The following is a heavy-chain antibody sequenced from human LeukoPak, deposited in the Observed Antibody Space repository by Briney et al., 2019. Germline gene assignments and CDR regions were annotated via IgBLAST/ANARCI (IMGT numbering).Heavy chain of an antibody. J-gene: IGHJ4*02. V-gene: IGHV3-21*01. CDR3: ARFCVPEEHNPAWYEAH. CDR1: EFSFSDYS. Sequence: GGSLRLSCAASEFSFSDYSMIWVRQAPGKGLEWVSSISSSSNYIYYADSVKGRFTISRDDAKNSLYLQMNSLRAEDTGIYYCARFCVPEEHNPAWYEAHWGQGILVTVSS. D-gene: IGHD6-13*01. CDR2: ISSSSNYI.